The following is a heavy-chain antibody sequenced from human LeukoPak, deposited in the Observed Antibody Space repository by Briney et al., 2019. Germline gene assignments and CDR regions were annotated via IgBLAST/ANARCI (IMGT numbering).Heavy chain of an antibody. CDR3: ARTPGYYYYYMDV. CDR1: GFTFSSYE. CDR2: ISSSGSTI. V-gene: IGHV3-48*03. J-gene: IGHJ6*03. Sequence: GGSLRLSCAASGFTFSSYEMNWVGQAPGKGLEWVSYISSSGSTIYYADSVKGRFTISRDNAKNSLYLQMNSLRAEDTAVHYCARTPGYYYYYMDVWGKGTTVTVSS.